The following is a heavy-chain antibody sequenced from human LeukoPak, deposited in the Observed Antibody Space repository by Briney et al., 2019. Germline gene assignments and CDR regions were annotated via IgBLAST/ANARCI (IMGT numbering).Heavy chain of an antibody. Sequence: PGRSLRLSCAASGFTFSTYAMHWVRQTPGKGLDWVAVISHDGSDKFYGGHVKGRFTISRDNSKNTLYLQMNSLRAEDTAVYYCARGLYSSSWYVPSFDYWGQGTLVTVSS. J-gene: IGHJ4*02. D-gene: IGHD6-13*01. CDR3: ARGLYSSSWYVPSFDY. V-gene: IGHV3-30-3*01. CDR1: GFTFSTYA. CDR2: ISHDGSDK.